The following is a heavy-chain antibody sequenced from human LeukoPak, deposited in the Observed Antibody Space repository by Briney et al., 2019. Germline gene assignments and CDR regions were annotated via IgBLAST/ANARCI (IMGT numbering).Heavy chain of an antibody. CDR2: ISGSGGST. D-gene: IGHD5-12*01. Sequence: GGSLRLSCAASGFTFSNYAMSWVRQAPGKGLEWVSAISGSGGSTYYADSVKGRFTISRDNSKNTLYLQMNSLRAEDTAVYYCAKDEGYSGYDEGVDYWGQGTLVTVSS. J-gene: IGHJ4*02. CDR1: GFTFSNYA. V-gene: IGHV3-23*01. CDR3: AKDEGYSGYDEGVDY.